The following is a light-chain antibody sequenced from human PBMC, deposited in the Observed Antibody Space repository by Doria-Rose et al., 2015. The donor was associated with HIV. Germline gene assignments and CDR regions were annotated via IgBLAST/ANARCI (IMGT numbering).Light chain of an antibody. CDR1: QDISNY. Sequence: IRVTQSPSSLSAFVGDKAIITCRATQDISNYLAWYQQKPDKVPNLLIYAASSLQSGVPPRFSGSGSGTNFTLTISSLQPEDVATYYCQKYNSAPRTFGQGTKVEIQ. CDR3: QKYNSAPRT. CDR2: AAS. J-gene: IGKJ1*01. V-gene: IGKV1-27*01.